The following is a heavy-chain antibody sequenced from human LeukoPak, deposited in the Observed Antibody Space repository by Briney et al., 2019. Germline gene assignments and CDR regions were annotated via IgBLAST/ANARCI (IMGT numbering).Heavy chain of an antibody. Sequence: ASVKVSCKASGYTFTGYYMHWVRQAPGQGLEWMGWINPNSGGTNYAQKFQGRVTMTRDTSISTAYMELSRLRSDDAAVYYCARGDYYGSGSYSSHYFDYWGQGTLVTVSS. CDR2: INPNSGGT. D-gene: IGHD3-10*01. J-gene: IGHJ4*02. CDR1: GYTFTGYY. CDR3: ARGDYYGSGSYSSHYFDY. V-gene: IGHV1-2*02.